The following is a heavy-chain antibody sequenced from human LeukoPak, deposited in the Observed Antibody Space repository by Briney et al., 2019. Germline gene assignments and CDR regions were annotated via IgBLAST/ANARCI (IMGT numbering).Heavy chain of an antibody. D-gene: IGHD3-10*01. Sequence: SETLSLTCTVSGGSISSYYWGWIRQPPGKGLEWIGSIYHSGSTYYNPSLKSRVTISVDTSKNQFSLKLSSVTAADTAVYYCARDLDFQGYGSGSLWGQGTLVTVSS. CDR1: GGSISSYY. V-gene: IGHV4-38-2*02. CDR3: ARDLDFQGYGSGSL. CDR2: IYHSGST. J-gene: IGHJ4*02.